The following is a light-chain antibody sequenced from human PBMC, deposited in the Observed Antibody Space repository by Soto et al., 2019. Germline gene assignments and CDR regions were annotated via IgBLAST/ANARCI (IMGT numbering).Light chain of an antibody. Sequence: QSVLTQPASVSGAPGQSVTISCTGSSSNIGAGYDVHWYQQRPGTAPKLLIYGNSNRPSGVPDRFSGSKSGTTASLAITGLHEDDDADYYCQSYDRSLSSLVFGGGTKLTVL. J-gene: IGLJ3*02. CDR2: GNS. CDR1: SSNIGAGYD. CDR3: QSYDRSLSSLV. V-gene: IGLV1-40*01.